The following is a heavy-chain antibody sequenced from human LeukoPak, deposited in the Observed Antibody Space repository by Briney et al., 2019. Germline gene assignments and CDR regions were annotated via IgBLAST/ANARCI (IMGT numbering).Heavy chain of an antibody. CDR1: GFTFNSYA. V-gene: IGHV3-23*01. Sequence: PGGSLRLSFAVSGFTFNSYAMSWVRQSPGKGLEWVSSISGSGDSTFYADSVKGRFTLSRDNSENTLNLQMDSLRAEDTAVYYCTTDYYGSGSLDYWGQGTLVTVSS. CDR2: ISGSGDST. D-gene: IGHD3-10*01. J-gene: IGHJ4*02. CDR3: TTDYYGSGSLDY.